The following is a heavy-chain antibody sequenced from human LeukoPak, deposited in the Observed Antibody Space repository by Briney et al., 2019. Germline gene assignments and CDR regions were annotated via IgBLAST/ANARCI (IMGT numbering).Heavy chain of an antibody. CDR2: IWYDGSNK. Sequence: GGSLRLSCAASGFTFSSYGMHWVRQAPGKGLEWVAVIWYDGSNKYYADSVKGRFTISRDNSKNTLYLQMNSLRAEDTAVYYCAKGPTKYDYVWGSYRSDCAFDYWGQGTLVTVSS. V-gene: IGHV3-33*06. CDR1: GFTFSSYG. D-gene: IGHD3-16*02. J-gene: IGHJ4*02. CDR3: AKGPTKYDYVWGSYRSDCAFDY.